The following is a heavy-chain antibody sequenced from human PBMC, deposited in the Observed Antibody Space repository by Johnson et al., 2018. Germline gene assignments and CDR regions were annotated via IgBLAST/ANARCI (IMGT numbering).Heavy chain of an antibody. V-gene: IGHV3-64*04. J-gene: IGHJ6*02. Sequence: QVQLQESGGGLVKPGGSLRVSCAASGFTFSSYAMHWVRQAPGKGLEYVSAISSNGGSTYYADSVKGRFTISRDNSKNTLYLQMNSLRAEGTAVYFGARRRHFVRYGGYDSSGYYYYGMDVWGQGTTVTVAS. CDR1: GFTFSSYA. D-gene: IGHD5-12*01. CDR3: ARRRHFVRYGGYDSSGYYYYGMDV. CDR2: ISSNGGST.